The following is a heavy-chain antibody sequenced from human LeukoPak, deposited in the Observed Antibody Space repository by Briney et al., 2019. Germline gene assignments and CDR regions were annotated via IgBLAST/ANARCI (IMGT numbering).Heavy chain of an antibody. J-gene: IGHJ4*02. V-gene: IGHV1-46*01. CDR1: GYTFSNYY. CDR2: INPTGTGT. D-gene: IGHD2-8*02. CDR3: AREESGGYFDY. Sequence: VSVTVSCKASGYTFSNYYMHWVRQAPGQGLEWMGLINPTGTGTNYAQKFRGRVTLTRDTSTTTVYMELSSLRSEDSAVYYCAREESGGYFDYWGQGTLVTVSS.